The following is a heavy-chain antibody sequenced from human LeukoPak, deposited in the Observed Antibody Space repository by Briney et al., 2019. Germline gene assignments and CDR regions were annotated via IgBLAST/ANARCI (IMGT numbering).Heavy chain of an antibody. CDR2: ISYIGST. CDR3: ARDLVTVTKGFDI. Sequence: SETLSLTCAVSDDSFSSHYWTWIRQPPGKGLEWIGCISYIGSTNYNPSLKSRVTISIDTSRNQFSLRLSSVTAADTAVYYCARDLVTVTKGFDIWGQGTMVSVSS. CDR1: DDSFSSHY. V-gene: IGHV4-59*11. D-gene: IGHD4-17*01. J-gene: IGHJ3*02.